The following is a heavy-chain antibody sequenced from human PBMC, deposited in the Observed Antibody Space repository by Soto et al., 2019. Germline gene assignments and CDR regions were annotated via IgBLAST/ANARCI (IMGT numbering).Heavy chain of an antibody. D-gene: IGHD1-26*01. CDR3: ARGSGSHFPYFDH. CDR2: INAGEGNT. CDR1: GYTFTSHA. Sequence: QVQHVQSGAEVKKPGASVKVSCKASGYTFTSHAMHWVRQAPGQRLEWMGWINAGEGNTKYSQKFRGRVTLTRDTSASIAYMELSSLRSEDTAVYYCARGSGSHFPYFDHWGQGILVTVSS. J-gene: IGHJ4*02. V-gene: IGHV1-3*01.